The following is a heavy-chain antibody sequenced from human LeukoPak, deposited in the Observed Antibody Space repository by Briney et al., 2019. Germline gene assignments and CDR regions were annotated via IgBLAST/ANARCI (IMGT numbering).Heavy chain of an antibody. CDR1: GFTFSSYA. CDR3: ARGPVFLYNWKRNGAWFDP. V-gene: IGHV4-34*01. CDR2: INHRGST. Sequence: GSLRLSCAASGFTFSSYAMSWIRQPPGEGLEWIGEINHRGSTNYNPSLKSRVTISVDTSKNQFSLKLSSVTAADTAVYYCARGPVFLYNWKRNGAWFDPWGQGTLVTVSS. J-gene: IGHJ5*02. D-gene: IGHD1-20*01.